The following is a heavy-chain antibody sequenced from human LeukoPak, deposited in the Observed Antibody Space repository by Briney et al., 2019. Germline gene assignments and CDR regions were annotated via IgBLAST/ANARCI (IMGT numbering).Heavy chain of an antibody. Sequence: GGSLRLSCAASGFTFSSYAMSWVRQAPGKGLEWVSAISGSGGSTYYADSVKGRFTISRDNSKNTLYLQMNSLRAEDTAVYYCAKDLVTMILSRWRAFDIWGQGTMVTVSS. CDR2: ISGSGGST. D-gene: IGHD3-22*01. V-gene: IGHV3-23*01. CDR3: AKDLVTMILSRWRAFDI. CDR1: GFTFSSYA. J-gene: IGHJ3*02.